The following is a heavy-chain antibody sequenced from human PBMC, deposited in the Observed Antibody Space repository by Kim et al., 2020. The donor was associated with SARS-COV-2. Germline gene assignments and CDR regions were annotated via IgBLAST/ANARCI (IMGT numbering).Heavy chain of an antibody. D-gene: IGHD2-15*01. V-gene: IGHV4-59*04. Sequence: YFKPCHKSRVTMSGDKSKMQFSLRLSSVTAADTAVYFCARIYSSYFYLDVWGKGTSVTVSS. J-gene: IGHJ6*03. CDR3: ARIYSSYFYLDV.